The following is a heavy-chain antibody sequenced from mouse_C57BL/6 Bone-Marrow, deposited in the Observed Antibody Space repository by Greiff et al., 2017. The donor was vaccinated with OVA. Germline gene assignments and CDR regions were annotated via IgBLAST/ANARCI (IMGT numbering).Heavy chain of an antibody. CDR2: IDPSDSYT. CDR3: ARLGGIYYDYDGFAY. D-gene: IGHD2-4*01. CDR1: GYTFTSYW. J-gene: IGHJ3*01. V-gene: IGHV1-69*01. Sequence: QVQLQQPGAELVMPGASVKLSCKASGYTFTSYWMHWVKQRPGQGLEWIGEIDPSDSYTNYNQKFKGKSTLTVDKSSSTAYMQLSSLTSEDSAVYYCARLGGIYYDYDGFAYWGQGTLVTVSA.